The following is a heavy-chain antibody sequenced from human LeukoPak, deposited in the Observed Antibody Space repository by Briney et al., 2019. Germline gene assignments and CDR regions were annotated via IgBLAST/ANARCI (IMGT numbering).Heavy chain of an antibody. CDR1: GGSISSYY. CDR2: IYTSGST. J-gene: IGHJ4*02. CDR3: ARHEALYYYFDY. Sequence: SETLSLTCTVSGGSISSYYWSWIRQPPGRGLEWIGYIYTSGSTNYNPTLKSRVTISVDTSKNQFSLKLSSVTAADTAVYYCARHEALYYYFDYWGQGTLVTVSS. D-gene: IGHD2-8*01. V-gene: IGHV4-4*09.